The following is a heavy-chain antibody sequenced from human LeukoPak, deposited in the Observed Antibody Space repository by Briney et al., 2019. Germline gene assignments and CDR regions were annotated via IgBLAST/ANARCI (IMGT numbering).Heavy chain of an antibody. CDR1: SGSISSSNW. D-gene: IGHD5-12*01. Sequence: SGTLSLTCAVSSGSISSSNWWSWVRQPPGKGLEWIREIYHSGSTNYNPSLKSRVTISVDKSKNQFSLKLSSVTAADTAVYYCARRGGYDDDAFDIWGQGTMVTVSS. CDR2: IYHSGST. CDR3: ARRGGYDDDAFDI. J-gene: IGHJ3*02. V-gene: IGHV4-4*02.